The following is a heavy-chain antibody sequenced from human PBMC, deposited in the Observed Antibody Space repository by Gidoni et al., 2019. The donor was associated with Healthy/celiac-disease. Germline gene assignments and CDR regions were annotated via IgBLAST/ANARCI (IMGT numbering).Heavy chain of an antibody. CDR2: ISGSGGST. D-gene: IGHD3-22*01. V-gene: IGHV3-23*01. J-gene: IGHJ4*02. CDR3: ANHYYDSSGYWY. CDR1: GFPFSSYA. Sequence: EVQLLESGGGLVQPGGSLRLSCAASGFPFSSYAMSWVRQAPGKGLGWVSAISGSGGSTYYADTVKGRFTISRDNSKNTLYLQMNSLRAEDTAVYYCANHYYDSSGYWYWGQGTLVTVSS.